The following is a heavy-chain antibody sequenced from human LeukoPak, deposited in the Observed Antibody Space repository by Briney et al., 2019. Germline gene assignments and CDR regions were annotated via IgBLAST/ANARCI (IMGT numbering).Heavy chain of an antibody. Sequence: SQTLSLTCAISGDSVSNNRAAWNWIRQSPSRGLEWLGRTYYKSRWDNDYAEPVKSRITINPDTSKNQFSLQLNSVTPEDTAVYYCTRDATRTGWFDPWGQGTLVTVSS. CDR1: GDSVSNNRAA. CDR3: TRDATRTGWFDP. CDR2: TYYKSRWDN. V-gene: IGHV6-1*01. J-gene: IGHJ5*02. D-gene: IGHD1-14*01.